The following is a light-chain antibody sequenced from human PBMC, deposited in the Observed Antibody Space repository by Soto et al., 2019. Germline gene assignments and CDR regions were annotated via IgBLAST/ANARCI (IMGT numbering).Light chain of an antibody. V-gene: IGLV1-51*02. CDR3: GAWDGSLTGGG. Sequence: QSVLTQPPSVSAAPGQKVTISCSGSSSNIGSYSVSWYQQLPGTAPKLLIYENYERPSGIPDRFSGSKSGTSATLGITGLQTGDEADYYCGAWDGSLTGGGFGGGTKLTVL. CDR2: ENY. J-gene: IGLJ2*01. CDR1: SSNIGSYS.